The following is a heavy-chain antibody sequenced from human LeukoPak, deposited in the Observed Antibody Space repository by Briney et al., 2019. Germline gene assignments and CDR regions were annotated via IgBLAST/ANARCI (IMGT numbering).Heavy chain of an antibody. CDR2: ISYDGNNK. CDR3: ARAGEGSPYYYYGMDV. V-gene: IGHV3-30-3*01. D-gene: IGHD3-10*01. J-gene: IGHJ6*02. CDR1: GFTFSSYS. Sequence: GGSLRLSCSASGFTFSSYSMHWVRQAPGEGLEWAAVISYDGNNKYDADSVKGRFTISRDNSKNTLYLQMNSLRAEDTAVYYCARAGEGSPYYYYGMDVWGQGTTVTVSS.